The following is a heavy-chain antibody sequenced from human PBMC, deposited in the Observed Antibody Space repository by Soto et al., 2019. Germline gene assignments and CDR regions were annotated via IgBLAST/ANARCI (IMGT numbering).Heavy chain of an antibody. Sequence: QAHLVQSGAEVKEPGSSVKVSCKASGGTFSSYNINWVRQAPGQGLEWMGRIIPIVDATHYAQKFQGRVTITADKSTSTAYMELRSLRSEDSAIYYCARGAALEWLFFDYWGQGSRVTVTT. CDR1: GGTFSSYN. CDR3: ARGAALEWLFFDY. CDR2: IIPIVDAT. D-gene: IGHD3-3*01. V-gene: IGHV1-69*08. J-gene: IGHJ4*02.